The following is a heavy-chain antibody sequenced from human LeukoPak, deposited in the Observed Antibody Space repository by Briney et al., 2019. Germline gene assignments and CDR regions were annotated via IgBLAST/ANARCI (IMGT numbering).Heavy chain of an antibody. D-gene: IGHD2-15*01. CDR3: ARGKAYGGSCYDY. J-gene: IGHJ4*02. CDR1: GFTFSSYE. V-gene: IGHV3-48*03. Sequence: PGGSLRLSCAASGFTFSSYEMNWVRQAPGKGLEWVSYISSSGSTIYYADSVKGRFTISRDNAKNSLYLQMNSLRAEDTAVYYCARGKAYGGSCYDYWGQGTLVTVSS. CDR2: ISSSGSTI.